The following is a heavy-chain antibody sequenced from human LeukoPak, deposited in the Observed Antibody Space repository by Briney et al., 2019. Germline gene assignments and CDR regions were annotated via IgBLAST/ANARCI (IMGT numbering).Heavy chain of an antibody. D-gene: IGHD3-9*01. V-gene: IGHV3-48*03. Sequence: AGGSLRLSCAASGFTFSSYEMNWVRQAPGKGLEWVSYISSSGSTIYYADSVKGQFTISRDNAKNSLYLQMNSLRAEDTAVYYCARAARLRYFDWSGSYFDYWGQGTLVTVSS. J-gene: IGHJ4*02. CDR2: ISSSGSTI. CDR3: ARAARLRYFDWSGSYFDY. CDR1: GFTFSSYE.